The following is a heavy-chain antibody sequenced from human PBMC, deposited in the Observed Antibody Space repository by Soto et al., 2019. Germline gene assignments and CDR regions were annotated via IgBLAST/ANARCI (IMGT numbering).Heavy chain of an antibody. D-gene: IGHD7-27*01. V-gene: IGHV3-23*01. CDR3: AKEVTGEPQFDY. J-gene: IGHJ4*02. CDR2: ISANGGST. CDR1: GFTFNKYA. Sequence: EVQLLESGGGLVQPGGSLGLSCAASGFTFNKYAMSWVRQAPGKGLEWVSAISANGGSTYYADSVKGRFTISRDNSKNTLYLQMNSLRAEDTALYYCAKEVTGEPQFDYWGQGALVIVSS.